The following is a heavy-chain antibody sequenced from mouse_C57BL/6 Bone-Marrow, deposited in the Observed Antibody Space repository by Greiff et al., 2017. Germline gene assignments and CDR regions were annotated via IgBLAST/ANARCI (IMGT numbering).Heavy chain of an antibody. CDR3: APLQLRPAY. J-gene: IGHJ3*01. V-gene: IGHV1-22*01. CDR1: GYTFTDYN. CDR2: INPNNGGT. D-gene: IGHD3-2*02. Sequence: EVKLQESGPELVKPGASVKMSCKASGYTFTDYNMHWVKQSHGKSLEWIGYINPNNGGTSYNQKFKGKATLTVNKSSSTAYMELRSLTSEDSAVYYCAPLQLRPAYWGQGTLVTVSA.